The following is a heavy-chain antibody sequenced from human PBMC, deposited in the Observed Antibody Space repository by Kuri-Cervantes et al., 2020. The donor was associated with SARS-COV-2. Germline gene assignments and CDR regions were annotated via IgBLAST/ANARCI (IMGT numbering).Heavy chain of an antibody. CDR1: GFTFSSYG. V-gene: IGHV3-30*02. CDR3: AFPTYYYDSSGYPNY. J-gene: IGHJ4*02. D-gene: IGHD3-22*01. Sequence: GGSLRLSCAASGFTFSSYGMHWVRQAPGKGLEWVAFIRYDGSNKYYADSVKGRFTISRDNSKNTLYLQMNSLRAEDTAVYYCAFPTYYYDSSGYPNYWGQGNLVNGSS. CDR2: IRYDGSNK.